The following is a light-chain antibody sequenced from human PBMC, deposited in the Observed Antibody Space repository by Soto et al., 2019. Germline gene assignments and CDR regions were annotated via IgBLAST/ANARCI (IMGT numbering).Light chain of an antibody. CDR1: SSDVGSYNR. CDR2: DVS. Sequence: QSALTQPPSVSGSPGQSVAISCTGTSSDVGSYNRVSWYQQPPGTAPKLMIYDVSSRPSEVPDRFSGSKSGNTASLTISGLQAEDEADYYCSSFTTSSTYAFGTGTKLTVL. CDR3: SSFTTSSTYA. V-gene: IGLV2-18*02. J-gene: IGLJ1*01.